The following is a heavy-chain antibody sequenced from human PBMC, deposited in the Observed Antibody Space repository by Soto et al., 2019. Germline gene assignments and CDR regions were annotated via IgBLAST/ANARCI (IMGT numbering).Heavy chain of an antibody. CDR3: ARPSDTAMVRGHSYGMDV. CDR1: GGSISSSSYY. J-gene: IGHJ6*02. Sequence: LSLTCTVCGGSISSSSYYWGWIRQPPGKGLEWIGSIYYSGSTYYNPSLKSRVTISVDTSKNQFSLKLSSVTAADTAVYYCARPSDTAMVRGHSYGMDVWGQGTTVTVSS. V-gene: IGHV4-39*01. D-gene: IGHD5-18*01. CDR2: IYYSGST.